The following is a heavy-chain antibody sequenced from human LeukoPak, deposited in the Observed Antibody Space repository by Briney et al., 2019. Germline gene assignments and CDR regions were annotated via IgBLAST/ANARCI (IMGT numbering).Heavy chain of an antibody. CDR2: INPHNGNT. J-gene: IGHJ4*02. CDR3: ARAWSYCGGDCVFDY. CDR1: GYTFTSYG. Sequence: ASVKVSCKASGYTFTSYGITWVRQAPGQGLEWMGWINPHNGNTNCAQNLQDRVSMTTDTSTTTAYLELRSLGSDDTAVYYCARAWSYCGGDCVFDYWGQGTLVTVSS. D-gene: IGHD2-21*02. V-gene: IGHV1-18*01.